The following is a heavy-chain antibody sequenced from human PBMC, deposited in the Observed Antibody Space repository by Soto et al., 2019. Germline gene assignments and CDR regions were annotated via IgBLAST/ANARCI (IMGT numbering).Heavy chain of an antibody. Sequence: SQTLSLTCAISGDSVSSNSAAWNWIRQSPSRGLEWLGRTYYRSKWYNDYAVSVKSRITINPDTSKNQCSLQLNSVTPEDTAVYSCARDTVALGAMVPYYNDGMDVWGQGTTVTVSS. D-gene: IGHD5-18*01. CDR2: TYYRSKWYN. CDR1: GDSVSSNSAA. CDR3: ARDTVALGAMVPYYNDGMDV. J-gene: IGHJ6*02. V-gene: IGHV6-1*01.